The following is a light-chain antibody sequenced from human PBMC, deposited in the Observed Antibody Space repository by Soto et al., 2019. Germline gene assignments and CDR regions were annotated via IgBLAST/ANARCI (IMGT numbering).Light chain of an antibody. CDR1: SSNIGSNT. CDR2: SNN. J-gene: IGLJ1*01. Sequence: QSVLTQPPSASGTPGQRVTISCSGSSSNIGSNTVNWYQQLPGTAPKLLIYSNNQRPSGVPDRFSGSKSGTSGSLAISGLQSEDEADYYCAAWDDSLNGLVFGNGTKVTVL. CDR3: AAWDDSLNGLV. V-gene: IGLV1-44*01.